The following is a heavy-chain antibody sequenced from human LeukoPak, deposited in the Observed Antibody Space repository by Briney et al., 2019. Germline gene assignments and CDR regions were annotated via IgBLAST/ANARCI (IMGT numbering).Heavy chain of an antibody. CDR3: AKDGYGDYDSFESLR. J-gene: IGHJ4*02. D-gene: IGHD4-17*01. Sequence: GGSLRLSCAASGFTFSSYWMSWVRQAPGKGLEWVANIKHDGSNKYYADSVKGRFTISRDNSKNTLYLQMNSLRAEDTAVYYCAKDGYGDYDSFESLRWGQGTLVTVSS. CDR1: GFTFSSYW. CDR2: IKHDGSNK. V-gene: IGHV3-7*01.